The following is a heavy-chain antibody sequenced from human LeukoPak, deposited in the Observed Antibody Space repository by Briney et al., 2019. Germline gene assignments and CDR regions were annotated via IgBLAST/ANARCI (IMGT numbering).Heavy chain of an antibody. J-gene: IGHJ4*02. CDR3: AKDYAYYYGSGIGGFDY. CDR1: GFTFSSYA. Sequence: GGSLRLSCAASGFTFSSYAMSWVRQAPGKGLEWVSAISGSGATTYYADSVKGRFTISRDKSNNTLYLQMNSLRAEHTAVYYCAKDYAYYYGSGIGGFDYWGQGTLVTVSS. CDR2: ISGSGATT. D-gene: IGHD3-10*01. V-gene: IGHV3-23*01.